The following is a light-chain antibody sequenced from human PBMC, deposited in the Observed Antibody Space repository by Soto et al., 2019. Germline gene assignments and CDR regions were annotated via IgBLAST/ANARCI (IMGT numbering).Light chain of an antibody. CDR3: QQRSNWPWT. J-gene: IGKJ1*01. CDR1: RSLSSDY. Sequence: MVLMQSPGTLSLSPGERATLSCRASRSLSSDYLAWYQQKPGQAPRLLIYDASNRATGIPARFSGSGSGTNFTLTISSLEPEDFAVYYCQQRSNWPWTFGQGTKVDIK. CDR2: DAS. V-gene: IGKV3-11*01.